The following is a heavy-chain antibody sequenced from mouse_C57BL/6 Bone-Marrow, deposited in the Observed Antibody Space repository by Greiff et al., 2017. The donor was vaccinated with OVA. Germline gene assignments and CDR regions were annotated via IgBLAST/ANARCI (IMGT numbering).Heavy chain of an antibody. D-gene: IGHD1-1*01. CDR1: GFNIKDDY. J-gene: IGHJ2*01. CDR2: IDPENGDT. CDR3: FYYDGSSYDY. Sequence: VKLQQSGAEVVRPGASVKLSCTASGFNIKDDYMHWVKQRPEQGLEWIGWIDPENGDTEYASKFQGKATITADTSSNTAYLQLSSLTSEDTAVYYCFYYDGSSYDYWGQGTTLTVSS. V-gene: IGHV14-4*01.